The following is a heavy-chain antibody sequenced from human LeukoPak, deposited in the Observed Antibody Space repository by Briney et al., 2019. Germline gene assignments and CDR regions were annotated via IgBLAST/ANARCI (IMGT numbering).Heavy chain of an antibody. CDR1: GGSFSSGDYS. CDR2: INHSGST. Sequence: NPSQTLSLTCAVSGGSFSSGDYSWSWIRQPPGKGLEWIGEINHSGSTNYNPSLKSRVTISVDTSKNQFSLKLSSVTAADTAVYYCAGVPYYGSGSYYNRNWFDPWGQGTLVTVSS. D-gene: IGHD3-10*01. V-gene: IGHV4-30-2*01. J-gene: IGHJ5*02. CDR3: AGVPYYGSGSYYNRNWFDP.